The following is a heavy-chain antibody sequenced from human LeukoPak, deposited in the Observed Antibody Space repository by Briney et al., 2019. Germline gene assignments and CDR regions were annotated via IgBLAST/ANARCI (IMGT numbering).Heavy chain of an antibody. CDR2: ISVSGGGT. Sequence: GGALTLSCAASGCLFSSYSLWGVRQAPGRGGQGVSSISVSGGGTYYADSVKGRFTISRDNSKNTVYLQMNSLRAEDTAVYYCARREVAPPVTEPHYYYYYYMDVWGTGTTVTVSS. V-gene: IGHV3-23*01. CDR3: ARREVAPPVTEPHYYYYYYMDV. D-gene: IGHD5-12*01. CDR1: GCLFSSYS. J-gene: IGHJ6*03.